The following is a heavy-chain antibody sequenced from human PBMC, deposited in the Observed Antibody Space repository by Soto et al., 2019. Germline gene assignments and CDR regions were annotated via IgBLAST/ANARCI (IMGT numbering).Heavy chain of an antibody. Sequence: EASVKVSCKASGYTFTGYYMHWVRQAPGQGLEWMGWINPNSGGTNYAQKFQGWVTMTRDTSISTAYMELSRLRSDDTAVYYCARDLFGRYYDSSGYSAPRGMDVWGQGTTVTVSS. CDR3: ARDLFGRYYDSSGYSAPRGMDV. V-gene: IGHV1-2*04. CDR2: INPNSGGT. CDR1: GYTFTGYY. D-gene: IGHD3-22*01. J-gene: IGHJ6*02.